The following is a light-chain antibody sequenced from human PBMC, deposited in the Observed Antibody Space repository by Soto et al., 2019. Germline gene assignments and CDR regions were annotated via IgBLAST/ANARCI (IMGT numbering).Light chain of an antibody. V-gene: IGKV1-39*01. CDR1: QNINTY. CDR3: QQSSIAPFT. Sequence: DIPMTQSPYSLSAAVGDRVTIACRASQNINTYLKWYQQKPGKAPKLLIFDASSLQSGVPSRFSGGGSRTDFTLTITSLQPEDCATYYCQQSSIAPFTFGPGTKVHIK. J-gene: IGKJ3*01. CDR2: DAS.